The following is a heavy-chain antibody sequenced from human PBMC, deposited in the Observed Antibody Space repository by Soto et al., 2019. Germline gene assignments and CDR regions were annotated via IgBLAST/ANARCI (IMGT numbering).Heavy chain of an antibody. J-gene: IGHJ6*02. CDR3: ARSPEQWLVANGMDV. CDR2: IIPIFGTA. V-gene: IGHV1-69*05. CDR1: GGAISSYA. Sequence: ASVKVSWKAAGGAISSYAISWVRQAPGQGLEWMGGIIPIFGTANYAQKLQGRVTMTTDTSTSTAYMELRSLRSDDTAVYYCARSPEQWLVANGMDVWGQGTTVTVSS. D-gene: IGHD6-19*01.